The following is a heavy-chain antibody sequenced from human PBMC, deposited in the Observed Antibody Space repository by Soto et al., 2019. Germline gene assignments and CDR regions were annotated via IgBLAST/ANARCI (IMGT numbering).Heavy chain of an antibody. J-gene: IGHJ6*02. CDR3: AAIPGIAVAGESYYYGMDV. D-gene: IGHD6-19*01. CDR2: ISAYNGNT. V-gene: IGHV1-18*04. CDR1: GYTFTRYG. Sequence: AAVKVSCKASGYTFTRYGISWVRQAPGQGLEWMGWISAYNGNTNYAQKLQGRVTMTTDTSTSTAYMELRSLRSDDTAVYYCAAIPGIAVAGESYYYGMDVWGQGTTVTVSS.